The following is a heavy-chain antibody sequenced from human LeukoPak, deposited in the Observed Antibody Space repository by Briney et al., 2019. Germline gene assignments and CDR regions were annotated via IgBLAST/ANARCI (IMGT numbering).Heavy chain of an antibody. D-gene: IGHD6-19*01. J-gene: IGHJ6*02. CDR2: ISGSGGST. V-gene: IGHV3-23*01. CDR3: ACQWLAPAFYYSYGMDV. Sequence: GGSLRLSGAASGFTFRRYAMRWVRQAPGKALEWASAISGSGGSTYYADSVQGRFTISRDNSKNTLYLQMNSLRAEDTAVYYCACQWLAPAFYYSYGMDVWGQGTMVTVSS. CDR1: GFTFRRYA.